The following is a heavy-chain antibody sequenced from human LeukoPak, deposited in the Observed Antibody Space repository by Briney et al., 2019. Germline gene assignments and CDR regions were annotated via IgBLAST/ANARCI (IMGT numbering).Heavy chain of an antibody. D-gene: IGHD6-19*01. Sequence: SGTLSLTCAVSGDSISSSNWWSWVRQPPGEGLEGSGESYHSGSSYYNPSLKSRVTMSVDTSKNQFSLRLSSVTAADTAVYYCARETEKQWQYWGKGTTVSVSS. J-gene: IGHJ3*01. CDR3: ARETEKQWQY. CDR1: GDSISSSNW. V-gene: IGHV4-4*02. CDR2: SYHSGSS.